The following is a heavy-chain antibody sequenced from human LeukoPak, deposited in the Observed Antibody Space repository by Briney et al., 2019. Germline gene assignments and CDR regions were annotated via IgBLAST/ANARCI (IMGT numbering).Heavy chain of an antibody. J-gene: IGHJ3*01. Sequence: PSETLSLTCAVYGGTFPGYFWTWIRQPPGRGLEWIGGIDVNGNMHSNPPLKSRVTLSVDTSKNQFSLTLRSVTAADTALYSCVRQIGAGAFDFWGQGTEVTVSS. CDR1: GGTFPGYF. V-gene: IGHV4-34*01. D-gene: IGHD6-13*01. CDR2: IDVNGNM. CDR3: VRQIGAGAFDF.